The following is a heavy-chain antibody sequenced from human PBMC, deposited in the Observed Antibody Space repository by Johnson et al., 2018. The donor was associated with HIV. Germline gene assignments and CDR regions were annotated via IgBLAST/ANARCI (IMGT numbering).Heavy chain of an antibody. J-gene: IGHJ3*02. D-gene: IGHD6-19*01. CDR1: GFTFSSYG. CDR3: ARYWGLYSSGWYVDAFDI. CDR2: IWYDGSNK. Sequence: MQLVESGGGMVQPGRSLRLSCAASGFTFSSYGMHWVRQAPGKGLEWVAVIWYDGSNKYYADSVKGRFTISRDNSKNTLYLQMNSLRAEDTAVYYCARYWGLYSSGWYVDAFDIWGHGTMVTVSS. V-gene: IGHV3-33*01.